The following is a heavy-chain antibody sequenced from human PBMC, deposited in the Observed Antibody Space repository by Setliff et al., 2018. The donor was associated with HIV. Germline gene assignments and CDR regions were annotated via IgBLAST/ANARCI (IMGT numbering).Heavy chain of an antibody. V-gene: IGHV3-33*01. J-gene: IGHJ4*02. CDR3: VGQFDYTAMATFHH. D-gene: IGHD5-18*01. Sequence: PGGSLRLSCAASGFTFSSYGMHWVRQAPGKGLEWVAVIWYDGSNKYYADSVKGRFTISRDNSKNTLYLQMNSLRAEDTAVYYCVGQFDYTAMATFHHWGLGTLVTVSS. CDR1: GFTFSSYG. CDR2: IWYDGSNK.